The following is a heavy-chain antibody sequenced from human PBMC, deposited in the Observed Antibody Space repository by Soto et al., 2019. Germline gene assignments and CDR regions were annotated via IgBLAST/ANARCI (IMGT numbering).Heavy chain of an antibody. V-gene: IGHV4-34*01. CDR2: INHSGST. Sequence: SETLSLTCAVYGGSFSGYYWSWIRQPPGKGLEWIGEINHSGSTNYNPSLKSRVTISVDTSKNQFSLKLSSVTAADTAVYYCARQTMTTVTTSAGGYWGQGTLVTVSS. D-gene: IGHD4-17*01. CDR3: ARQTMTTVTTSAGGY. CDR1: GGSFSGYY. J-gene: IGHJ4*02.